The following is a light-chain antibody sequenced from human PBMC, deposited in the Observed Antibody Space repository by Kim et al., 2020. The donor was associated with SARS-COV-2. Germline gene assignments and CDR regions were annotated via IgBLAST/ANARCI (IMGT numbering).Light chain of an antibody. Sequence: QPVLTQPASVSGSPGQSITISCTGTSSDVGSYNLVSWYQQHPGKAPKLMISEVRKRPSGVSNRFSGSKSGNTASLTISGLQPEDEADYYCCSYAGSSTWVFGRGTKLTVL. CDR2: EVR. J-gene: IGLJ3*02. CDR3: CSYAGSSTWV. V-gene: IGLV2-23*02. CDR1: SSDVGSYNL.